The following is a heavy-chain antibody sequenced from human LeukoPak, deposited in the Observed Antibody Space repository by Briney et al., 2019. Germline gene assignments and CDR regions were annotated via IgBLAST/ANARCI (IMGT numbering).Heavy chain of an antibody. D-gene: IGHD1-26*01. CDR2: IYYNGNT. CDR3: ARGRSNYYGMDV. CDR1: GGSISSYY. V-gene: IGHV4-59*01. Sequence: PSETLSLTCTVSGGSISSYYWSWIRRPPGKGLEWIGYIYYNGNTNYSPSLKSRVTMSVDTSKNLFSLKVSSVTAADTAVYYCARGRSNYYGMDVWGQGTTVTVSS. J-gene: IGHJ6*02.